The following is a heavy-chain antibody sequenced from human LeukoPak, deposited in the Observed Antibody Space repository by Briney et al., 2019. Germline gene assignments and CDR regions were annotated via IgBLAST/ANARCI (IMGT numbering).Heavy chain of an antibody. J-gene: IGHJ2*01. CDR1: GYTLTSYY. V-gene: IGHV1-46*01. D-gene: IGHD5-18*01. Sequence: ASVKVSCKASGYTLTSYYMHWVRQAPGQGLEWMGVIHPSGGSTSYAQKFQGRVTMTTDTSTSTVYVELSSLRSDDTAVYYCARASLDAAMVYWYFDLWGSGTLVTVSS. CDR2: IHPSGGST. CDR3: ARASLDAAMVYWYFDL.